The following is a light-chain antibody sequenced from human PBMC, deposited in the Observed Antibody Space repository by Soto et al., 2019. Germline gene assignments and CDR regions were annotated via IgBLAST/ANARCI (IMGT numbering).Light chain of an antibody. CDR3: QQHKTYPVT. Sequence: DIQMTQSPSTLSASVGDRVIITCRASQSVSSWLAWYQHKPGKAPKLPIYKASRLDSGVPSRFSGSGSGTEFTLTINSLQPDDFATYYCQQHKTYPVTFGQGTRLQVK. V-gene: IGKV1-5*03. J-gene: IGKJ5*01. CDR2: KAS. CDR1: QSVSSW.